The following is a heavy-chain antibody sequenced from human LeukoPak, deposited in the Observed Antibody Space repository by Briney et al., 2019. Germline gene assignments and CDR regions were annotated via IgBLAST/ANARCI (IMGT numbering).Heavy chain of an antibody. Sequence: PSETLSLTCTVSGGSISSSSYYWGWIRQPPGKGLEWIGSIYYSGSTYYNPSLKSRVTISVDTSKNQFSLKLSSVTAADTAVYYCASYSSDAFDIWGQGTMVTVSS. CDR1: GGSISSSSYY. V-gene: IGHV4-39*07. J-gene: IGHJ3*02. CDR3: ASYSSDAFDI. D-gene: IGHD6-13*01. CDR2: IYYSGST.